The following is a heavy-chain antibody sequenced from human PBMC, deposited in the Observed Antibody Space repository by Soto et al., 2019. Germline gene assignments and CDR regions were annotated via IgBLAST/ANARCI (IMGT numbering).Heavy chain of an antibody. J-gene: IGHJ6*02. D-gene: IGHD4-17*01. CDR2: ISSNGGST. Sequence: EVQLVESGGGLVQPGGSLRLSCAASGFTFSSYAMHWVRQAPGKGLEYVSAISSNGGSTYYANSVKGRFTISRDNSKNTLYPQMGSLSAEDMAVYYCARVWDGDYKYYYYGMDVWGQGTTVTVSS. V-gene: IGHV3-64*01. CDR1: GFTFSSYA. CDR3: ARVWDGDYKYYYYGMDV.